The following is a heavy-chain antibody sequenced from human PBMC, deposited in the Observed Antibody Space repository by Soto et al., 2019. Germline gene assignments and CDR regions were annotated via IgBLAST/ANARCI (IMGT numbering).Heavy chain of an antibody. D-gene: IGHD3-3*01. CDR3: ARVGHSITIFGVVLTYGMDV. V-gene: IGHV1-8*01. Sequence: ASVKVSCKASGYTFTSYDINWVRQATGQGLEWMGWMNPNSGNTGYAQKFQGRVTMTRNTSISTAYMELSSLRSEDTAVYYCARVGHSITIFGVVLTYGMDVWGQGTTVTVSS. CDR2: MNPNSGNT. CDR1: GYTFTSYD. J-gene: IGHJ6*02.